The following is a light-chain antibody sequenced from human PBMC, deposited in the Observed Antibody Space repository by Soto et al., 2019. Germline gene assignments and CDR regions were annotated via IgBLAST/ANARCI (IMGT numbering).Light chain of an antibody. V-gene: IGLV1-40*01. J-gene: IGLJ3*02. CDR3: QSYDNSLRGWV. Sequence: QSVLTQPPSVSGAPGQRVTISCSGTSSSIGAGYEVHWYHQLPGTAPKLVVSGNGNRPSGVPDRLSASKSGTSASLAITGLQAEDESDYYCQSYDNSLRGWVFGGGTKLTVL. CDR1: SSSIGAGYE. CDR2: GNG.